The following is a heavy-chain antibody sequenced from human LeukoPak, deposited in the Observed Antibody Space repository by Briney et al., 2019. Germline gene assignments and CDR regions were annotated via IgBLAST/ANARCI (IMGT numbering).Heavy chain of an antibody. CDR2: IHKNAIT. D-gene: IGHD3-10*02. V-gene: IGHV3-53*01. Sequence: PGGSLRLSCAASGFTVSSNYMTWVRQAPGKGLEWGSVIHKNAITYYADTVKGRFTISRDNSKNMRYLQMKSLRAEDTAVYYCARSLRVRGVPDYMDVWGKGTTVTVSS. CDR3: ARSLRVRGVPDYMDV. CDR1: GFTVSSNY. J-gene: IGHJ6*03.